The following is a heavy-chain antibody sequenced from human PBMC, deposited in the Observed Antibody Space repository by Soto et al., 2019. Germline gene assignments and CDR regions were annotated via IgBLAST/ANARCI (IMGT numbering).Heavy chain of an antibody. CDR1: GGSISSGGYY. D-gene: IGHD2-21*02. Sequence: QVQLQESGPGLVKPSQTLSLTCTVSGGSISSGGYYWTWIRQHPGKGLEWIGYIYYSGSTYYNPSLQGRVTIAVDPSKNQFSLKLSSVTAADTAVYYCARVCGGDCHYGMDVWGQGATVTVSS. CDR3: ARVCGGDCHYGMDV. J-gene: IGHJ6*02. CDR2: IYYSGST. V-gene: IGHV4-31*03.